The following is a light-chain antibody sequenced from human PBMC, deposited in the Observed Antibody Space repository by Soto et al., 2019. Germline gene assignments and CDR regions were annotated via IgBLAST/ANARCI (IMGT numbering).Light chain of an antibody. CDR3: QQYFNTPYT. V-gene: IGKV4-1*01. J-gene: IGKJ2*01. Sequence: DIVMTQSPDSLYLSLGERATINCKSTQSLLYAANNRNYLAWYRQKPGQPPQLLIYWASTRNSGVPDRFNGSGSGTDFTLTISSLQSEDAAIFYCQQYFNTPYTFGRGTKLEIK. CDR2: WAS. CDR1: QSLLYAANNRNY.